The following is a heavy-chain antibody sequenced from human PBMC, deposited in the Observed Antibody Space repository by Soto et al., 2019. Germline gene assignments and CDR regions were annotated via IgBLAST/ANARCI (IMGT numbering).Heavy chain of an antibody. J-gene: IGHJ4*02. CDR3: ATHQNSYGYAGVDY. CDR1: GFTFSSYA. Sequence: GGSLRLSCAASGFTFSSYAMSWVRQAPGKGLEWVSAISGSGGSTYYADSVKGRFTISRDNSKNTLYLQMNSLRAEDTAVYYCATHQNSYGYAGVDYWGQGTLVTVSS. D-gene: IGHD5-18*01. V-gene: IGHV3-23*01. CDR2: ISGSGGST.